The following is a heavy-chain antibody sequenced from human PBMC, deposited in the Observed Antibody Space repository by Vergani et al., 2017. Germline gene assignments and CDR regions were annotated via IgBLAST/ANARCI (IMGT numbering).Heavy chain of an antibody. CDR3: ARDVMRARRYYYYMDV. J-gene: IGHJ6*03. CDR2: IYYSGST. V-gene: IGHV4-59*01. CDR1: GGSITGYY. Sequence: QVQLQESGPGLVKPSETLSLTCTVSGGSITGYYWSWIRQPPGKGLEWIGYIYYSGSTDYNPSLKSRVTRSVDTSKNQFSLKLSSVTAADTAVYYCARDVMRARRYYYYMDVWGKGTTVTVSS.